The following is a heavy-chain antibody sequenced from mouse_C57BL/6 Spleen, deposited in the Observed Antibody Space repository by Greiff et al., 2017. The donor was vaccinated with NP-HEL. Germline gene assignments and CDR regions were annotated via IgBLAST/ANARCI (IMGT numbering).Heavy chain of an antibody. CDR3: TRRGDFGYYFDY. Sequence: QVQLQQSGAELVRPGASVTPSCKASGYTFTDYEMHWVKQTPVHGLDWIGAIDPETGGTAYNQKFKGKAILTADKSSSTAYMELRSLTSEDSAVYYCTRRGDFGYYFDYWGQGTTRTVSS. CDR1: GYTFTDYE. J-gene: IGHJ2*01. CDR2: IDPETGGT. V-gene: IGHV1-15*01. D-gene: IGHD3-1*01.